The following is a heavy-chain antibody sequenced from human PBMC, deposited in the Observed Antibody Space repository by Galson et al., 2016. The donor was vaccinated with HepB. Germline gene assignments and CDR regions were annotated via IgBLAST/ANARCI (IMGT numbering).Heavy chain of an antibody. Sequence: SVKVSCKASGGVFTTFALSWVRQAPGQGLEWMGGIIPILGTANYAQKFQGRVTITADESTTTAHIERRSLRSEDTAIYYCARDQDVRGSSPYYYGMDVWGHGTTVTVSS. CDR1: GGVFTTFA. J-gene: IGHJ6*02. CDR2: IIPILGTA. V-gene: IGHV1-69*13. CDR3: ARDQDVRGSSPYYYGMDV. D-gene: IGHD3-10*02.